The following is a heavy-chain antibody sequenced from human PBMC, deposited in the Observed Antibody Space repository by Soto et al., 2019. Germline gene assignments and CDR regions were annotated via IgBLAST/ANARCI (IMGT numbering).Heavy chain of an antibody. CDR3: ARALAPAGTNYYFDY. D-gene: IGHD6-13*01. CDR1: GYTFTSCD. V-gene: IGHV1-8*01. Sequence: QVQLVQSGAEVKKPGASVKVSCKASGYTFTSCDINWVRQATGQGLEWMGWMNPNSGNTGFAQKFQGRVTMTSDTSITTAYMELSSRAFEDTAVYYCARALAPAGTNYYFDYWGQGALVTVSS. J-gene: IGHJ4*02. CDR2: MNPNSGNT.